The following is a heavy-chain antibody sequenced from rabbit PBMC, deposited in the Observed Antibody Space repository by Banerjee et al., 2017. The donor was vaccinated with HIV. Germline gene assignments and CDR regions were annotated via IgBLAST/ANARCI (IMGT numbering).Heavy chain of an antibody. CDR3: ATELTANDAL. D-gene: IGHD3-3*01. CDR1: GLDFSSSDW. CDR2: IYTGSGST. V-gene: IGHV1S45*01. Sequence: QEQLKESGGDLVKPGASLTLTCTASGLDFSSSDWICWVRQAPGKGLEWIAGIYTGSGSTYYASWAKGRFTISKTSSTTVTLQMTSLTAADTATYFCATELTANDALWGQGTLVTVS. J-gene: IGHJ3*01.